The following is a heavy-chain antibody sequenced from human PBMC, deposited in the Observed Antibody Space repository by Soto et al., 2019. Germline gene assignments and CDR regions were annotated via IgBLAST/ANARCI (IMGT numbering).Heavy chain of an antibody. J-gene: IGHJ4*02. CDR1: GDSISSSHW. V-gene: IGHV4-4*02. Sequence: QVQLQESGPGLVRPSGTLSLTCAVSGDSISSSHWWSWVRQPPGKGLEWLAEIYHTGGTNYSPSLRSRVNISLHTCMTQFSLGLTSVTAADTAVYYCARDAPNAGPFDSWGQGTLVTVSS. CDR2: IYHTGGT. CDR3: ARDAPNAGPFDS. D-gene: IGHD6-13*01.